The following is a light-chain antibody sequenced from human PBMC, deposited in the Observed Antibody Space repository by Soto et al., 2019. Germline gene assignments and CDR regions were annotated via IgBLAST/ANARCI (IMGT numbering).Light chain of an antibody. J-gene: IGKJ1*01. V-gene: IGKV3-20*01. CDR1: QSVSSSY. CDR3: QQCGRSPPT. Sequence: EIVLTQSPGTLSLSPGETTTLSCRASQSVSSSYLVWYQQKPGQAPRLLMSSASSRAPGIPDRFTGRGSGTDFTLTISRLEPEDFALYYCQQCGRSPPTFGQGTKVDIK. CDR2: SAS.